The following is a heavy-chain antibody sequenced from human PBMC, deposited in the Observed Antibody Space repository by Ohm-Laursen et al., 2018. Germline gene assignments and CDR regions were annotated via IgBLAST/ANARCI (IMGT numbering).Heavy chain of an antibody. CDR2: ISWTSGNI. D-gene: IGHD6-19*01. J-gene: IGHJ2*01. CDR3: AKDRIAVTGNWYFDL. CDR1: GFTFDDYA. V-gene: IGHV3-9*01. Sequence: SLRLSCAASGFTFDDYAMHWVRQAPGKGLEWVSGISWTSGNIGYADSVKGRFTISRDNAKNSLYLQMNSLRAEDTALYHCAKDRIAVTGNWYFDLWGRGTLVTVSS.